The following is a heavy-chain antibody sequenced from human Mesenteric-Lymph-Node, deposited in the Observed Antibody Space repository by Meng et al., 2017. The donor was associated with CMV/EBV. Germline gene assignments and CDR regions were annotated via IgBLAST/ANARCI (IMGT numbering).Heavy chain of an antibody. D-gene: IGHD3-3*01. CDR3: ARRRITIFGVAHHGGWFDP. CDR1: GGSISSSSYY. CDR2: IYYSGST. V-gene: IGHV4-39*01. Sequence: SETLSLTCTVSGGSISSSSYYWGWIRQPPGKGLEWIGSIYYSGSTYYNPSLKSRVTISVDTSKNQFSLKLSSVTAADTAVYYCARRRITIFGVAHHGGWFDPWGQGTLVTVSS. J-gene: IGHJ5*02.